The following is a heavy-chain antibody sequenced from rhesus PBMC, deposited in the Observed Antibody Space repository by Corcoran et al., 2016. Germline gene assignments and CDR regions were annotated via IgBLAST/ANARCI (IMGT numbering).Heavy chain of an antibody. CDR3: AKGSSLDV. CDR2: IDPSDSDT. J-gene: IGHJ5-2*02. CDR1: GYSFTSSW. Sequence: EVQLVQSGAEVKRPGESLKISCKTSGYSFTSSWIRWVRQMPGKGLEWMGAIDPSDSDTRYSPSFQGQVTISADKSISTAYLQWSSLKASDSATYYCAKGSSLDVWGRGVLVTVSS. V-gene: IGHV5-2*01.